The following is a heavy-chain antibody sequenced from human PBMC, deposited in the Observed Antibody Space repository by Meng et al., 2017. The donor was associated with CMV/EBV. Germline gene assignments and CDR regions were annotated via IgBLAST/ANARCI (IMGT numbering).Heavy chain of an antibody. Sequence: GESLKISCAASGFTFSSYSMNWVRQAPGKGLEWVSSISSSSSYIYYADSVKGRFTISRDNAKNSLYLQMNSLGAEDTAVYYCAREGPGPSYYDFWSGYYTGAAFDIWGQGTMVTVSS. CDR1: GFTFSSYS. CDR3: AREGPGPSYYDFWSGYYTGAAFDI. CDR2: ISSSSSYI. V-gene: IGHV3-21*01. D-gene: IGHD3-3*01. J-gene: IGHJ3*02.